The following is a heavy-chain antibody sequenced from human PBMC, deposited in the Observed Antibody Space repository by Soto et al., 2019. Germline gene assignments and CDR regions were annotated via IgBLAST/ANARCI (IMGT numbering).Heavy chain of an antibody. V-gene: IGHV4-59*01. CDR3: ARVRGTAGKRYFDY. J-gene: IGHJ4*02. D-gene: IGHD6-13*01. CDR2: TYYSGST. CDR1: GGSMIAYY. Sequence: SETLSLTCTVSGGSMIAYYWNWMRQPPGKGLQWIGYTYYSGSTTYNPSLKSRVTISVDSSKNQFSLKLDSVTPADTPVYYCARVRGTAGKRYFDYWGQGTRVTVSS.